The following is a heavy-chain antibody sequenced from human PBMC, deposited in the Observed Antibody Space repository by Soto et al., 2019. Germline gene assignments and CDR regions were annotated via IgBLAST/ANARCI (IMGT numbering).Heavy chain of an antibody. D-gene: IGHD4-4*01. CDR2: IIPIFGTA. CDR3: ARDLAGATTGALG. CDR1: GGTFSSYA. V-gene: IGHV1-69*13. Sequence: SVKVSCKASGGTFSSYAISWVRQAPGQGLEWMGGIIPIFGTANYAQKFQGRVTITADESTSTAYMELSSLRSEDTAVYYCARDLAGATTGALGWGQGTLVTVSS. J-gene: IGHJ4*02.